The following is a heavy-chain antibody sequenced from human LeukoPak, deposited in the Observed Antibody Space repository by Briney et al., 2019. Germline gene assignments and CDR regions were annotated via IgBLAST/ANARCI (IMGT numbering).Heavy chain of an antibody. CDR3: AKQGAGIRD. Sequence: PGGSLRLSCAASGFTFSSYEMNWVRQAPGKGLEWVSYISTTGSSIYYADSVKGRFTISRDNAKNSLYLQMNSLRAEDTAVYYCAKQGAGIRDWGQGTLVTVSS. V-gene: IGHV3-48*03. CDR1: GFTFSSYE. J-gene: IGHJ4*02. CDR2: ISTTGSSI. D-gene: IGHD6-19*01.